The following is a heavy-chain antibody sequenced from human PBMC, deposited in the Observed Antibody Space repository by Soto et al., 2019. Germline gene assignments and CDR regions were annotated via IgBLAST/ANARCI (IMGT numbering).Heavy chain of an antibody. V-gene: IGHV4-31*03. J-gene: IGHJ5*02. CDR2: IYYSGST. D-gene: IGHD2-2*01. CDR3: ARDKVEDCSSTSCSNWFDP. Sequence: SETLSLTCTVSGGSISSGCYYWSWIRQHPGKGLEWIGYIYYSGSTYYNPSLKSRVTISVDTSKNQFSLKLSSVTAADTAVYYCARDKVEDCSSTSCSNWFDPWGQGTLVTVSS. CDR1: GGSISSGCYY.